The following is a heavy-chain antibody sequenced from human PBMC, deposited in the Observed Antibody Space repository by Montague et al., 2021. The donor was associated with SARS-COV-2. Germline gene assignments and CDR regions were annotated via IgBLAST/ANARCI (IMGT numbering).Heavy chain of an antibody. J-gene: IGHJ4*02. CDR2: ISYNSSNT. V-gene: IGHV3-21*04. CDR1: GFTFSDST. CDR3: ARDLECSF. Sequence: SLRLSCAASGFTFSDSTMNWVRQAPGKGLEWVSFISYNSSNTYYADSVKGRFTISRDNSNNTLYLQMNSLRAEDTAIYYCARDLECSFWGQGTLVTVSS. D-gene: IGHD2-15*01.